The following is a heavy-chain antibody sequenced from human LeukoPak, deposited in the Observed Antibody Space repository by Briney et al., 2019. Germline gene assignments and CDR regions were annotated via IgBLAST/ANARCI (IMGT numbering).Heavy chain of an antibody. Sequence: SETLSLTCTVSGGSISSSSYYWGWIRQPPGKGLEWIGSIYYSGSTYYNPSLKSRVTISVDTSKNQFSLKLSSVTAADTAVYYCARDVVAAPGTWDYWGQGTLVTVSS. CDR3: ARDVVAAPGTWDY. J-gene: IGHJ4*02. D-gene: IGHD6-13*01. CDR2: IYYSGST. V-gene: IGHV4-39*07. CDR1: GGSISSSSYY.